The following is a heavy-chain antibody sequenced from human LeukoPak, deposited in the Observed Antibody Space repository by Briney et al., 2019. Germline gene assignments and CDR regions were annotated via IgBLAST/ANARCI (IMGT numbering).Heavy chain of an antibody. CDR2: IYYSGST. CDR3: ARSAGSGYSYGYDAFDI. J-gene: IGHJ3*02. V-gene: IGHV4-59*01. CDR1: GGSISSYY. Sequence: SETLSLTCTVSGGSISSYYWSWIRQPPGKGLEWIGYIYYSGSTNYNPSLKSRVTISVDTSKNQFSLKLSSVTAADTAVYYCARSAGSGYSYGYDAFDIWGQGTMVTVSS. D-gene: IGHD5-18*01.